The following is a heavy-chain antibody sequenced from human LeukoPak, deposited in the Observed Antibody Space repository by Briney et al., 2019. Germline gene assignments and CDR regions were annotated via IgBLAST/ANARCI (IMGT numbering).Heavy chain of an antibody. V-gene: IGHV1-69*01. CDR1: GATFSSYA. CDR2: IIPFFGTA. CDR3: ARDPYYCSGGSCYVAEYFQH. J-gene: IGHJ1*01. Sequence: SVKLSCKASGATFSSYAISWVRQAPGQGLGWMGGIIPFFGTANYAQKFQRRVTITADESTSTAYMELSSLRSEDTAVYYCARDPYYCSGGSCYVAEYFQHWGQGTLVTVSS. D-gene: IGHD2-15*01.